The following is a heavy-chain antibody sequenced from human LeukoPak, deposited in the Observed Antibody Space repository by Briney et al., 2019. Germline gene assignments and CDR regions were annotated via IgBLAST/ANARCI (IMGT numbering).Heavy chain of an antibody. D-gene: IGHD5-18*01. CDR2: IIPIFGTA. J-gene: IGHJ4*02. CDR1: GGTFSSYA. CDR3: ARCGYSYGNPFDY. Sequence: SVKVSCKASGGTFSSYAISWVRQAPGQGLEWMGGIIPIFGTANYAQKFQGRVTITADESTSTAYMELSSLRSEDTAVYYCARCGYSYGNPFDYWGQGTLVTVSS. V-gene: IGHV1-69*13.